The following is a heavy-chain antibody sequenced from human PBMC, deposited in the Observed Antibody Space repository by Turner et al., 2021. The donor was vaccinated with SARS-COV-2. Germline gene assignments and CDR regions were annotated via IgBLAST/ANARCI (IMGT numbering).Heavy chain of an antibody. J-gene: IGHJ3*02. CDR2: IGTAGDT. V-gene: IGHV3-13*04. D-gene: IGHD3-22*01. Sequence: EVQLVESGGGLVQTGGSLRLSCSASGFPFSSYDMHWVRQATGKGLEWVSAIGTAGDTYYPGSVKGRLTISRENAKNSLYLQMNSLRAGDTAVYYCARATDYYDSSGYYHTGAFDIWGQGTMVTVSS. CDR3: ARATDYYDSSGYYHTGAFDI. CDR1: GFPFSSYD.